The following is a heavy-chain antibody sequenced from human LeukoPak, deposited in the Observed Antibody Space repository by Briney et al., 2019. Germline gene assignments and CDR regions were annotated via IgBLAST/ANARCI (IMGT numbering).Heavy chain of an antibody. CDR2: IWYDGSNK. Sequence: PGGSLRLSCAASGFTFSSYGMHWVRQAPGKGLEWVAVIWYDGSNKYYADSVKGRFTISRDNSKNTLYLQMNSLRAEDTAVYYCAKAMSSGWRSTLLNFDYWGQGTLVTVSS. V-gene: IGHV3-33*08. CDR3: AKAMSSGWRSTLLNFDY. CDR1: GFTFSSYG. D-gene: IGHD6-19*01. J-gene: IGHJ4*02.